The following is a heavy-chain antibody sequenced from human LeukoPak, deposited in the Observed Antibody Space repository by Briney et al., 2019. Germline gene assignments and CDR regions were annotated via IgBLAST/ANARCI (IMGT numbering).Heavy chain of an antibody. CDR3: ARTGPLEDNGHYWLGIDF. CDR1: GFTFSDYY. CDR2: VYYSGST. D-gene: IGHD4-17*01. V-gene: IGHV4-59*01. Sequence: PGGSLRLSCAASGFTFSDYYMSWIRQPPGKGLEWIGYVYYSGSTNYNPSLESRVTISVDTSKNQFSLKLRSVTAADTAVYYCARTGPLEDNGHYWLGIDFWGQGTLVTVSS. J-gene: IGHJ4*02.